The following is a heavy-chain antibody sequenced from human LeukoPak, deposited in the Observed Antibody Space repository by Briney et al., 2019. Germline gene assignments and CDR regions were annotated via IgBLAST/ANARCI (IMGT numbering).Heavy chain of an antibody. D-gene: IGHD2-8*01. CDR3: ASVYLYGMDV. CDR1: GYSLTTYY. CDR2: INPSGGGT. J-gene: IGHJ6*02. V-gene: IGHV1-46*01. Sequence: GAPVKVSCKASGYSLTTYYMHWVGQAPGQGLEWMAIINPSGGGTKYAQKFQGRVTMTRDTPTNTVYMELSSLRTEDTAVYYCASVYLYGMDVWGQGTTVTVSS.